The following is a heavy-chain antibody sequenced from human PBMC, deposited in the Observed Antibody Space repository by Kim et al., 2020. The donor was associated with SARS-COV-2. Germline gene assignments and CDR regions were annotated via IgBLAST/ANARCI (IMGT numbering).Heavy chain of an antibody. J-gene: IGHJ4*02. CDR2: LYPGESDT. CDR3: ARVGSGWANFDY. Sequence: GESLKISCKGSGYSFTNYWIGWVRQMPGKGLEWMGILYPGESDTRYSPSFQGHVTISADKSINTAYLQWSSLKASDTAIYYCARVGSGWANFDYWGQGTQVTVSS. D-gene: IGHD6-19*01. V-gene: IGHV5-51*01. CDR1: GYSFTNYW.